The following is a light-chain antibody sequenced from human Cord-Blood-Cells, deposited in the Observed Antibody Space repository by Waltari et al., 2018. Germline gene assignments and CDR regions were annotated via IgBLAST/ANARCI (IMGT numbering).Light chain of an antibody. Sequence: QSVLTQPPSVSAAPGQRVTISCTGSSSNIGAGYDVHWYQQLPGTAPKLLIYGHSRRPSGVPGRFSGSKAGTSASPAITGLQAEDEADYYCQSYDSSLSVVFGGGTKLTVL. CDR1: SSNIGAGYD. CDR2: GHS. CDR3: QSYDSSLSVV. V-gene: IGLV1-40*01. J-gene: IGLJ2*01.